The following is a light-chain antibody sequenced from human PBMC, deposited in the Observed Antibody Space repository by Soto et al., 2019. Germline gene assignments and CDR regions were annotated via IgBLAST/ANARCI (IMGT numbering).Light chain of an antibody. CDR3: AAWDGSLNVVL. J-gene: IGLJ3*02. Sequence: QSALTQPPSASGTPGQRVNISCSGSSSNIGTNTVNWYQQFPRSAPKLLMYSSNQRPSGVPDRFSGSKSGTSASLAISGLQSEDEADYYCAAWDGSLNVVLFGGGTKLTVL. CDR2: SSN. V-gene: IGLV1-44*01. CDR1: SSNIGTNT.